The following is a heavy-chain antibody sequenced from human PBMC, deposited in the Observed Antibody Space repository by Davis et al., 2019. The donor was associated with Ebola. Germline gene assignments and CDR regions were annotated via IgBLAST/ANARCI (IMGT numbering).Heavy chain of an antibody. CDR3: ARDLRTTVTPLGY. J-gene: IGHJ4*02. D-gene: IGHD4-17*01. Sequence: SETLSLTCTLSGGSINGNSWSWIRQTAGKGLEWLGHIHTRGSTTYNPSLKSRVTISVDTSKNQFSLKLSSVTAADTAVYYCARDLRTTVTPLGYWGQGTLVTVSS. CDR1: GGSINGNS. V-gene: IGHV4-4*07. CDR2: IHTRGST.